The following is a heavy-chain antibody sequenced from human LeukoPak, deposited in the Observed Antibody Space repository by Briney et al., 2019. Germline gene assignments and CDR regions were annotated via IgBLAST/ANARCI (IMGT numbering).Heavy chain of an antibody. Sequence: GGSLRLSCAASGFTFSSYWMHWVRHAPGKGLVWVSRINSDGRSTIYADSVKGRFTISRDNAKNTLYLQMNSLRAEDTAVYYCARVGGTSDYWGQGTLVTVSS. CDR1: GFTFSSYW. D-gene: IGHD6-25*01. CDR3: ARVGGTSDY. J-gene: IGHJ4*02. CDR2: INSDGRST. V-gene: IGHV3-74*01.